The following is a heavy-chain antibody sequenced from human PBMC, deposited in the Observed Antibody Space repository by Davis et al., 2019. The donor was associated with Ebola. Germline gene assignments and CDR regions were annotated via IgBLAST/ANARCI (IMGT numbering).Heavy chain of an antibody. CDR3: AKVLRFGAGTCRFDY. J-gene: IGHJ4*02. V-gene: IGHV3-23*01. Sequence: GESLKISCAASGFTFSSYAMSWVRQAPGKGLEWVSAISGSGGSTYYADSVKGRFTISRDNSKNTLYLQMNSLRAEDTAVYYCAKVLRFGAGTCRFDYWGQGTLVTVTS. CDR1: GFTFSSYA. CDR2: ISGSGGST. D-gene: IGHD6-19*01.